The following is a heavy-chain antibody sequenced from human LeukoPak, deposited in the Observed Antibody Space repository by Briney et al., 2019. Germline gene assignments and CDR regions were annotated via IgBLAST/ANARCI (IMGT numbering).Heavy chain of an antibody. CDR3: ARDVFADSSGGSFDF. CDR1: GFSFDTHG. Sequence: GGPLRLSCAASGFSFDTHGMHWLRQAPGKGLEWVAVIWYDGSKKYYADSVKGRFTISRDNSKKSLFLQMNSLRAEDTALYYCARDVFADSSGGSFDFWGQGTLVTVSS. V-gene: IGHV3-33*01. J-gene: IGHJ4*02. D-gene: IGHD3-16*01. CDR2: IWYDGSKK.